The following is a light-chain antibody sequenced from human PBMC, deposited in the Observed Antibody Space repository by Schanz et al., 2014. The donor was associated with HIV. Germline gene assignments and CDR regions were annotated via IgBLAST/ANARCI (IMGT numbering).Light chain of an antibody. CDR3: QQAHSFPVT. J-gene: IGKJ5*01. CDR2: WAS. Sequence: DIVMTQSPDSLAVSLGERATINCKSSQSVLYSSNNKNYLAWYQHKPGQPPRLLIYWASTRESGVPDRFSGSGSGTDFTLTISGLQPEDFATYFCQQAHSFPVTFGQGTRLDSK. V-gene: IGKV4-1*01. CDR1: QSVLYSSNNKNY.